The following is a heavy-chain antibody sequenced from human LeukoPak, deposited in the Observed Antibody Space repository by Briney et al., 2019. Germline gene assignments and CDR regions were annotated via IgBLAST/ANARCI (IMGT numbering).Heavy chain of an antibody. V-gene: IGHV3-48*04. CDR2: ISSSSSTI. D-gene: IGHD3-10*01. Sequence: QTGGSLRLSCAASGFTFSSYAMSWVRQAPGKGLKWVSYISSSSSTIYYADSVKGRFTISRDNAKNSLYLQMNSLRAEDTAVYYCAREAITSMDVWGQGTTVTVSS. J-gene: IGHJ6*02. CDR3: AREAITSMDV. CDR1: GFTFSSYA.